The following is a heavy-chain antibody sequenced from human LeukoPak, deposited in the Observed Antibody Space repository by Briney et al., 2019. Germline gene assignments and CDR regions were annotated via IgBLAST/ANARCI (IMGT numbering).Heavy chain of an antibody. D-gene: IGHD2-2*01. CDR1: GFSFSDYY. Sequence: GGSLRLSCAASGFSFSDYYMSWIRQAPGKGLEWVSYISSRSSTIYYADSVKGRFTISRDNAKNSLYLQVNSLRGEDTAVYYCARVWGYCSGTSCYGGGYFDCWGQGTLVTVSS. J-gene: IGHJ4*02. CDR2: ISSRSSTI. CDR3: ARVWGYCSGTSCYGGGYFDC. V-gene: IGHV3-11*04.